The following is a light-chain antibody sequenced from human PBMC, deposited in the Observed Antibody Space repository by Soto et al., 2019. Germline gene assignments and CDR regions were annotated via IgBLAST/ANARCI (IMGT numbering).Light chain of an antibody. CDR3: QQRSNWPLT. CDR2: DAS. CDR1: QSVSSY. V-gene: IGKV3-11*01. J-gene: IGKJ4*01. Sequence: EIVMTHAPATLAVSPGERATRSGRASQSVSSYLAWYQQKPGQAPRLLIYDASNRATGIPARFSGSGSGTDFTLTISSLEPEDFAVYYCQQRSNWPLTFGGGTKV.